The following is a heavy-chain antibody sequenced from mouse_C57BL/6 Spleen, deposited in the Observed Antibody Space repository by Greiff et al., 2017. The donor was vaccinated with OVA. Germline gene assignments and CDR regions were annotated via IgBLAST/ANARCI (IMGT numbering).Heavy chain of an antibody. CDR3: ARRGPSLEYFDV. Sequence: QVQLQQSGAELVRPGTSVKVSCKASGYAFTNYLIEWVKQRPGQGLEWIGVINPGSGGTNYNEKFKGKATLTADKSSSTAYMQLSSLTSEDSAVYVCARRGPSLEYFDVWGTGTTVTVSS. V-gene: IGHV1-54*01. CDR1: GYAFTNYL. J-gene: IGHJ1*03. CDR2: INPGSGGT.